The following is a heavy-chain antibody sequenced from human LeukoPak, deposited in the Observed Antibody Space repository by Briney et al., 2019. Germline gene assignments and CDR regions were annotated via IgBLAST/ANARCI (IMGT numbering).Heavy chain of an antibody. CDR1: GFTFSSYA. CDR3: SRDQAARSVLRYFDWLRYFDY. CDR2: ISYDGSNK. J-gene: IGHJ4*02. Sequence: GGSLRLSCAASGFTFSSYAMHWVRQAPGKGLEWVAVISYDGSNKYYADSVKGRFTISRDNSKNTLYLQMNSLRAEDTAVDYCSRDQAARSVLRYFDWLRYFDYWGQGTLVTVSS. D-gene: IGHD3-9*01. V-gene: IGHV3-30*04.